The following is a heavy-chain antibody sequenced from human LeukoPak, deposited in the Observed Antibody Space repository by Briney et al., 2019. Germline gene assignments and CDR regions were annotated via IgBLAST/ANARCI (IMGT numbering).Heavy chain of an antibody. CDR2: INPSGGST. J-gene: IGHJ5*02. Sequence: ASVKVSCKASGYTFTSYYMHWVRQAPGQGLEWMGIINPSGGSTSYAQKFQGGVTMTRDMSTSTVYMELSSLRSEDTAVYYCAREGSGGSYGPNVPNPSAYNWFDPWGQGTLVTVSS. CDR1: GYTFTSYY. D-gene: IGHD1-26*01. V-gene: IGHV1-46*01. CDR3: AREGSGGSYGPNVPNPSAYNWFDP.